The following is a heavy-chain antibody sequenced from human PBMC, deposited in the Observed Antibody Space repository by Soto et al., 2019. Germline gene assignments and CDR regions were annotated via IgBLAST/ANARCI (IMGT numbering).Heavy chain of an antibody. CDR3: ARPEYSSSSYGMDV. V-gene: IGHV3-48*02. J-gene: IGHJ6*02. Sequence: GSLRLSCAASGFTFSSYSMNWVRQAPGKGLEWVSYIGSSSSTIYYADSVKGRFTISRDNAKNSLYLQMNSLRDEDTAVYYCARPEYSSSSYGMDVWGQGTTVTVSS. CDR2: IGSSSSTI. CDR1: GFTFSSYS. D-gene: IGHD6-6*01.